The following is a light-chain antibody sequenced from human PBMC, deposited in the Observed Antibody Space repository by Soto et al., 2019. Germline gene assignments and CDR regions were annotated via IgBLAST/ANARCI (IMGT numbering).Light chain of an antibody. CDR3: HQRGNWPPT. J-gene: IGKJ1*01. CDR1: QSVSSY. V-gene: IGKV3-11*01. CDR2: DAS. Sequence: EIVLTQSPATLSLSPGERATLSCRASQSVSSYLAWYQQKPGQAPRLLIYDASNRATGIPARFSGSGSGTDFTLTISSLEPEDFAVYYCHQRGNWPPTFGQGTRVEIK.